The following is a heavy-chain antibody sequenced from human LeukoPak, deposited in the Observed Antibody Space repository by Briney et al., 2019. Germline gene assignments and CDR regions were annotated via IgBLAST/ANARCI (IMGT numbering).Heavy chain of an antibody. CDR1: GGTFSSYA. CDR2: IIPIFGTA. CDR3: ASRGDSYGSYPPLFFDY. D-gene: IGHD5-18*01. Sequence: ASVKVSCKASGGTFSSYAISWVRQAPGQGLEWMGGIIPIFGTANYAQKFQGRVTITTDESTSTAYMELSSLRSEDTAVYYCASRGDSYGSYPPLFFDYWGQGTLVTVSS. J-gene: IGHJ4*02. V-gene: IGHV1-69*05.